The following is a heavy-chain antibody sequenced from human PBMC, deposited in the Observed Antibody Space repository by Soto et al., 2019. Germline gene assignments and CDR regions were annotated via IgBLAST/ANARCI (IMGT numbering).Heavy chain of an antibody. CDR3: ARGPDYGDDATYFDF. Sequence: QVQLVQSGAAVKKPGSSVKVSCTASGGTFSSYAISWVRQAPGQGLGWVGGIIPIFGTANYAQKFQGRVTINADKSTSTVYMDLGSLKSEDTAVYYCARGPDYGDDATYFDFWGQGTLVTVSS. J-gene: IGHJ4*02. CDR1: GGTFSSYA. D-gene: IGHD4-17*01. V-gene: IGHV1-69*06. CDR2: IIPIFGTA.